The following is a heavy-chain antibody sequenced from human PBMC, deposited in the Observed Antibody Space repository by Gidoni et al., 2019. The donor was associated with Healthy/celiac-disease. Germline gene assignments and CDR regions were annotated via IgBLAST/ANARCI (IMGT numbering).Heavy chain of an antibody. CDR3: ARHRYYGSGSYQPYYYYYGMDV. V-gene: IGHV4-39*01. CDR1: GGSISSSSYY. D-gene: IGHD3-10*01. J-gene: IGHJ6*02. CDR2: IYYSGST. Sequence: QLQLQESGPGLVTPSETLSLTCPVSGGSISSSSYYWGWIRQPPGKGLEWIGSIYYSGSTYYNPSLKSRVTISVDTSKNQFSLKLSSVTAADTAVYYCARHRYYGSGSYQPYYYYYGMDVWGQGTTVTVSS.